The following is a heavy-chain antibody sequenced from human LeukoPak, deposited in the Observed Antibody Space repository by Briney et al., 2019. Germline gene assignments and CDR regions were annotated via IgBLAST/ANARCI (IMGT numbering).Heavy chain of an antibody. CDR1: GGTFSSYA. V-gene: IGHV1-69*13. J-gene: IGHJ3*02. CDR2: IIPIFGTA. CDR3: ARDVYDSGRGAFDI. Sequence: EASVKVSCKASGGTFSSYAISWVRQAPGQGLEWMGGIIPIFGTANYAQKFQGRVTITADESTSTAYMELSSLRSEDTAVYYCARDVYDSGRGAFDILGQGTMVTVSS. D-gene: IGHD3-10*01.